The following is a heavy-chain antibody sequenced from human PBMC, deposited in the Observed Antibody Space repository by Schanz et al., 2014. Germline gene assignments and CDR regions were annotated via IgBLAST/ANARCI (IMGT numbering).Heavy chain of an antibody. J-gene: IGHJ4*02. D-gene: IGHD6-6*01. V-gene: IGHV1-46*03. CDR1: GYTFTSYS. Sequence: QVQLVQSGAEVKKPGASVKVSCKASGYTFTSYSMHWVRQAPGQGLEWMGIINLSGGSTRYGQKCQGRITVTTDTSTSTVYLELSSLRSDDTAVYYCGRGFSRSYIDFWGQGTLITVSS. CDR3: GRGFSRSYIDF. CDR2: INLSGGST.